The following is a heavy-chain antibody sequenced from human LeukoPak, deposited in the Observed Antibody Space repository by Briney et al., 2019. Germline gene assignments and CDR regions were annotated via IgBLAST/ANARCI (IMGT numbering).Heavy chain of an antibody. Sequence: PGRSLRLSCAAPGIPFSSFGMHWLRQAPGKGLEWVAFIWYDGSNKYYADSVKGRFTISRDNSKNTLYLQMNSLTAEDTAVYYCARDGTVTAGPFDPWGGGTLVTVSP. CDR3: ARDGTVTAGPFDP. CDR1: GIPFSSFG. V-gene: IGHV3-33*01. D-gene: IGHD4-17*01. J-gene: IGHJ5*02. CDR2: IWYDGSNK.